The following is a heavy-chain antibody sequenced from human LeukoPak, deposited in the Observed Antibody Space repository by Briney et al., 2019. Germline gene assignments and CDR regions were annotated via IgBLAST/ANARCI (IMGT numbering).Heavy chain of an antibody. CDR1: GYTFTGYY. CDR3: ARDFIVVVPAGFDP. CDR2: INPNSGGT. Sequence: GASVKVSCKASGYTFTGYYMHWVRQAPGQGLEWMGWINPNSGGTNYAQKFQGRVTMTRDTSNSTAYMELSRLRSDDTAVYYCARDFIVVVPAGFDPWGQGTLVTVSS. V-gene: IGHV1-2*02. J-gene: IGHJ5*02. D-gene: IGHD2-2*01.